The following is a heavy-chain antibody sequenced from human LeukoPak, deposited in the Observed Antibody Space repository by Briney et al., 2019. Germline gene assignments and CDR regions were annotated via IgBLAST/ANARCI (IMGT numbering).Heavy chain of an antibody. V-gene: IGHV2-5*02. CDR1: GFSLNTGDVG. Sequence: SGPTLVNPTQTLTLTCTFSGFSLNTGDVGVGWIRQPPGKALEWLALISRDDDQRYSPSLKNRLTITKDTSKNQVVLTMTNMDPVDTATYYCARAGSPHGDDWFDPWGPGTLVTVSS. CDR2: ISRDDDQ. CDR3: ARAGSPHGDDWFDP. J-gene: IGHJ5*02. D-gene: IGHD7-27*01.